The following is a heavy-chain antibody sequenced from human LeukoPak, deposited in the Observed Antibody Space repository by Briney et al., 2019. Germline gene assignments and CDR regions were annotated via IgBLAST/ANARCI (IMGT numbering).Heavy chain of an antibody. CDR1: GFTFSSYA. J-gene: IGHJ4*02. Sequence: SGGSLRLSCAASGFTFSSYAMSWVRQAPGKGLEWVSVISGSAGSTYYADSVKGRFTISRDNSKNTLYLQMNSLRAGDTAVYYCARDRVDYWGQGTLVTVSS. D-gene: IGHD3-10*01. V-gene: IGHV3-23*01. CDR2: ISGSAGST. CDR3: ARDRVDY.